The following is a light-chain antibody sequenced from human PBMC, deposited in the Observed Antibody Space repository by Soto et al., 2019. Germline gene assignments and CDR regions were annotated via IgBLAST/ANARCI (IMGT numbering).Light chain of an antibody. CDR2: QVT. CDR3: GSYTSTDTPFV. V-gene: IGLV2-14*01. Sequence: QSALTQPASVSGSPGQSITISCTGTSSDLAIYNYVSWYQQQPGKAPKLMIYQVTNRPSGVSNRFSGSRSGNTASLTISGLQAEDEADYYCGSYTSTDTPFVFGTGTKVTVL. J-gene: IGLJ1*01. CDR1: SSDLAIYNY.